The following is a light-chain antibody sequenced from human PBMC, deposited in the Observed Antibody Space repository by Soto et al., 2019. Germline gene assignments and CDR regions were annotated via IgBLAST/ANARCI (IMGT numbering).Light chain of an antibody. Sequence: EIVVTQSPATLSVSPGERATLSCRASQSVSSDLAWFQQKPGQAPNLLIYGASTRATGVPARFSGSGSGTEFTLTISSLQSEEFAVYYCQQYNNWPRTFGGGTKVEIK. CDR3: QQYNNWPRT. J-gene: IGKJ4*01. CDR1: QSVSSD. V-gene: IGKV3-15*01. CDR2: GAS.